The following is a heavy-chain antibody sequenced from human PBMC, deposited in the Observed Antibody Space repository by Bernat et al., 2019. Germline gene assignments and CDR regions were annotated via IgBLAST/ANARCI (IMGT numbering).Heavy chain of an antibody. CDR3: ARGRSRGRYSSGWYYFDY. V-gene: IGHV3-13*01. CDR1: GFTFSSYD. D-gene: IGHD6-19*01. CDR2: IGTAGDT. Sequence: EVQLVESGGGLVQPGGSLRLSCAASGFTFSSYDMHWVRQATGKGLEWVSAIGTAGDTYYPGSVKGRFTISSENAKNSLYLQMNSLRAGDTAVYYYARGRSRGRYSSGWYYFDYWGQGTLVTVSS. J-gene: IGHJ4*02.